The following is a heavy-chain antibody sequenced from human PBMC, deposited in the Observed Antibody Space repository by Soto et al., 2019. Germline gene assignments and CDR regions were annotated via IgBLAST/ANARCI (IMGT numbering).Heavy chain of an antibody. CDR3: VRAPGATLSAG. CDR1: GYTFTSYY. V-gene: IGHV1-69*13. D-gene: IGHD3-10*01. J-gene: IGHJ4*02. Sequence: SVKFSCKTSGYTFTSYYMHWVRQAPGQGLEWVGGIVPIRRTADYAQTFQGRVSITAXXXXRXXXMXLXXLRXQDTAVYYCVRAPGATLSAGWGQGPLVTVSS. CDR2: IVPIRRTA.